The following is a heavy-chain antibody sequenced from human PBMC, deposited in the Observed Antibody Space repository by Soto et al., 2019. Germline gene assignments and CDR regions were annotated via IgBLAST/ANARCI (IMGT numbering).Heavy chain of an antibody. CDR3: AKDIGDSYYFDY. Sequence: EVQLLESGGGLVQPGGSLRLSCAASGFTFSSYAMSWVRQAPGKGLEWVSAISGSGGSTYYEDSVKGRFTISRDNSKNTLDLQMNSLRAEDTAVYYCAKDIGDSYYFDYWGQGTLVTVSS. CDR1: GFTFSSYA. D-gene: IGHD4-17*01. V-gene: IGHV3-23*01. J-gene: IGHJ4*02. CDR2: ISGSGGST.